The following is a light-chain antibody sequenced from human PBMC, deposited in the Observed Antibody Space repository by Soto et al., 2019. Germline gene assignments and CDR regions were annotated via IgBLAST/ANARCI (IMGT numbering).Light chain of an antibody. CDR1: QGISTY. V-gene: IGKV1-27*01. CDR2: AAS. Sequence: DIQMTQSPSSLSASVGDRVTITCRASQGISTYLAWYQQKPGKVPKTLIYAASTLQSGVPSRFSGSGSGTDFTLTISGLQPEDVATYYCQKYNSARETCGPGTKVDI. J-gene: IGKJ3*01. CDR3: QKYNSARET.